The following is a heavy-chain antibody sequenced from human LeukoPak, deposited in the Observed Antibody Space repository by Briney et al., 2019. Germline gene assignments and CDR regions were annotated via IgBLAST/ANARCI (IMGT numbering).Heavy chain of an antibody. CDR1: RFTFSIYA. J-gene: IGHJ5*02. Sequence: PGGSLRLSCAASRFTFSIYAMNWVRQAPGKGPEWVSGISSSGVNTYYADSVKGRITISRDNSKNTLYLQMNSLRVEDTAIYYCTKDDYGEIWFDPWGQGTLVTVSS. CDR2: ISSSGVNT. CDR3: TKDDYGEIWFDP. V-gene: IGHV3-23*01. D-gene: IGHD4-17*01.